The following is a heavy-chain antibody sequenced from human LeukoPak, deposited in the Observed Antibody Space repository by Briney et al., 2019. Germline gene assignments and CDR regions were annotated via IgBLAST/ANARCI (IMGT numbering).Heavy chain of an antibody. J-gene: IGHJ4*02. CDR3: ARGLPNYYGSGSYYNGGLDY. CDR2: INHSGST. CDR1: GGSFSGYY. Sequence: SETLSLTCAVYGGSFSGYYRSWIRQPPGKGLEWIGEINHSGSTNYNPSLKSRVTISVDTSKNQFSLKLSSVTAADTAVYYCARGLPNYYGSGSYYNGGLDYWGQGTLVTVSS. V-gene: IGHV4-34*01. D-gene: IGHD3-10*01.